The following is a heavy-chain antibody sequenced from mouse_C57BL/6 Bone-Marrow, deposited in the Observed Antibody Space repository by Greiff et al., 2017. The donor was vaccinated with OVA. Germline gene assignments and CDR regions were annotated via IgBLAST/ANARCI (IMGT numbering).Heavy chain of an antibody. D-gene: IGHD2-3*01. CDR1: GYTFTSYW. Sequence: QVQLQQPGAELVKPGASVKLSCKASGYTFTSYWMQWVKQRPGQGLEWIGEIDPSDSYTNYNQKFKGKDKLPVDTSSSTAYMQLSSLTSDDSAVYYCAREVGYLCDGYYSFAYWGQGTLVTVSA. V-gene: IGHV1-50*01. CDR3: AREVGYLCDGYYSFAY. J-gene: IGHJ3*01. CDR2: IDPSDSYT.